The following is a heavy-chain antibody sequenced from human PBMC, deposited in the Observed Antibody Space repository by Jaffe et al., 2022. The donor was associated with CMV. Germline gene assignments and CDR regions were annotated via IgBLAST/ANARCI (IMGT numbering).Heavy chain of an antibody. CDR2: IYTSGST. CDR1: GGSISSYY. CDR3: ARGGGIVVVPAAMRRTYYYYGMDV. D-gene: IGHD2-2*01. V-gene: IGHV4-4*07. J-gene: IGHJ6*02. Sequence: QVQLQESGPGLVKPSETLSLTCTVSGGSISSYYWSWIRQPAGKGLEWIGRIYTSGSTNYNPSLKSRVTMSVDTSKNQFSLKLSSVTAADTAVYYCARGGGIVVVPAAMRRTYYYYGMDVWGQGTTVTVSS.